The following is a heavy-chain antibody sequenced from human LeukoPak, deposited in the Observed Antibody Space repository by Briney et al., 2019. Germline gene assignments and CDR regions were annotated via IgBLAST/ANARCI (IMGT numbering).Heavy chain of an antibody. CDR3: AKAGAMIVVVIPADY. Sequence: GGSLRFSGAASGFTFSSYAMSWVRQAPGKGLEGGSAISGSGGSTYYADSVKGRFTISRDNSKNTLYLQMNSLRAEDTAVYNRAKAGAMIVVVIPADYWGQGTLATVSS. V-gene: IGHV3-23*01. J-gene: IGHJ4*02. CDR2: ISGSGGST. CDR1: GFTFSSYA. D-gene: IGHD3-22*01.